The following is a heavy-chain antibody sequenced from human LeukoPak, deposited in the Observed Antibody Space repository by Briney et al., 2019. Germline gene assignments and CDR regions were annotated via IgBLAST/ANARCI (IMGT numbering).Heavy chain of an antibody. J-gene: IGHJ4*02. V-gene: IGHV3-23*01. CDR3: AKWPEGAMDYFDY. Sequence: GGSLRHSCAASGFSFSSYAMTWARQAPVKGLEWVSAISGDGTRTYYADSVKGRFTISRDNSKNTLYLEMSSLRVEDTAIYYCAKWPEGAMDYFDYWGQGTLVTVSS. CDR1: GFSFSSYA. CDR2: ISGDGTRT. D-gene: IGHD3-16*01.